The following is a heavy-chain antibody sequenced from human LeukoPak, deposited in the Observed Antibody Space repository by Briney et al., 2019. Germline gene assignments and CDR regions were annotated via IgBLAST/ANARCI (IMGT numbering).Heavy chain of an antibody. CDR1: GGSISSSSYY. D-gene: IGHD5-18*01. V-gene: IGHV4-39*07. J-gene: IGHJ4*02. CDR2: IYYSGST. CDR3: ARGTAMGFDY. Sequence: PSETLSLTCTVSGGSISSSSYYWGWIRQPPGKGLEWIGSIYYSGSTYYNPSLKSRVTISVDTSKNQFSLKLSSVTAADTAVYHCARGTAMGFDYWGQGTLVTVSS.